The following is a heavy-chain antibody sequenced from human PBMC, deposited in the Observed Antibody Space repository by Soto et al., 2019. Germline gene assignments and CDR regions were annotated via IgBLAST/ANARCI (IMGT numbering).Heavy chain of an antibody. V-gene: IGHV1-46*03. CDR3: ARRYSYDSSLTLDY. D-gene: IGHD3-22*01. J-gene: IGHJ4*02. CDR2: FNPSSGST. CDR1: GYTFTNYY. Sequence: ASVKVSCKASGYTFTNYYMHWVRHSPGQGLEWMGLFNPSSGSTSYAQNFQGRVTMTRDTSTSTVYMELSSLRSEDTAVYYCARRYSYDSSLTLDYWGQGTLVTVSS.